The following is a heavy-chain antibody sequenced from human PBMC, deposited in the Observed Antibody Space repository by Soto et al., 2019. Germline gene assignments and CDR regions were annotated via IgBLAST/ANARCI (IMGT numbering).Heavy chain of an antibody. CDR1: GYTFTSYD. CDR3: ASPGIATAGAMDEAFDI. Sequence: ASVKVSCKASGYTFTSYDINWVRQATGQGLEWMGWMNPNSGNTGYAQKFQGRVTMTRNTSISTAYMELSSLRSEDTAVYYCASPGIATAGAMDEAFDIWGQGTMVTVSS. CDR2: MNPNSGNT. J-gene: IGHJ3*02. D-gene: IGHD6-13*01. V-gene: IGHV1-8*01.